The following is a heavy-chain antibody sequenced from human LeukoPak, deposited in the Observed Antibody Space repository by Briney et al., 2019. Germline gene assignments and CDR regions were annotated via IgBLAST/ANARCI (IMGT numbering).Heavy chain of an antibody. CDR2: IDTVGGT. D-gene: IGHD3-9*01. CDR3: ARDQSHALNV. CDR1: GFTFSAYD. J-gene: IGHJ6*02. Sequence: GVSLRLSCATSGFTFSAYDLHWVRQPAGRPLEWVSAIDTVGGTYYPASVKGRFTISRDNAKNTLYLQVNSLRVEDTAVYYCARDQSHALNVWGQGTTVTVSS. V-gene: IGHV3-13*01.